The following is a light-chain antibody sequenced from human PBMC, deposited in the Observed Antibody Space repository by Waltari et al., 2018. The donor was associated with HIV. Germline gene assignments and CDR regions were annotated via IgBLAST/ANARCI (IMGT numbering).Light chain of an antibody. J-gene: IGLJ3*02. Sequence: QSALTQPRSVSGSPGQSITLPCPGTSSDVGGYKYVSWYQQYPGEVPKLMIYDVTKRPSGVPDRFSGSKSGNTASLTISGLQAEDEADYYCCSYAGVYTRWVFGGGTKLTVL. CDR3: CSYAGVYTRWV. CDR1: SSDVGGYKY. V-gene: IGLV2-11*01. CDR2: DVT.